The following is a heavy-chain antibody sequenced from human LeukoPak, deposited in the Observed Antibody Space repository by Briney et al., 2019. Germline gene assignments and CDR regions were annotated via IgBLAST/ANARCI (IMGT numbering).Heavy chain of an antibody. J-gene: IGHJ4*02. CDR3: ARRWDHFDYYGSGSYLKD. Sequence: GASVKVSCKASGGTFSSYAISWVRQAPGQGLEWMGGIIPIFGTANYAQKFQGRVTITADKPTSTAYMELSSLRSEDTAVHYCARRWDHFDYYGSGSYLKDWGQGTLVTVSS. CDR2: IIPIFGTA. V-gene: IGHV1-69*06. CDR1: GGTFSSYA. D-gene: IGHD3-10*01.